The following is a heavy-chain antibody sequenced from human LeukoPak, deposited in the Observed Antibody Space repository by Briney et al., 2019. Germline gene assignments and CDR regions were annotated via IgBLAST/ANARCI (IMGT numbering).Heavy chain of an antibody. Sequence: ASVKVSCKASGYTFTGYYMHWVRQAPGQGLEWMGWISAYNGNTNYAQKLQGRVTMTTDTSTSTAYMELRSLRSDDTAVYFCTRGLRGEILQTGYWGQGTLVTVSS. J-gene: IGHJ4*02. CDR3: TRGLRGEILQTGY. CDR1: GYTFTGYY. V-gene: IGHV1-18*04. D-gene: IGHD1-26*01. CDR2: ISAYNGNT.